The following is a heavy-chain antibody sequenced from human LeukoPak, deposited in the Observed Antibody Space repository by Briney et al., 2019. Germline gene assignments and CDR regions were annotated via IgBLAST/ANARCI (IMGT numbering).Heavy chain of an antibody. Sequence: SETLSLTCTVSGGSISSGGYYWSWIRQPPGKGLEWIGYIYHSGSTYYNPSLKSRVTISVDRSKNQFSLKLSSVTAADTAVYYCASLPSRYFDYWGQGTLVTVSS. CDR2: IYHSGST. CDR1: GGSISSGGYY. J-gene: IGHJ4*02. V-gene: IGHV4-30-2*01. CDR3: ASLPSRYFDY.